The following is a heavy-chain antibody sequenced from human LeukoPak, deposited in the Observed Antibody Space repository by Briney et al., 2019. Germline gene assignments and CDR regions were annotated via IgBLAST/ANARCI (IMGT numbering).Heavy chain of an antibody. CDR1: GFTFSSYA. J-gene: IGHJ4*02. CDR2: ISYDGSNK. CDR3: ARQSPLRTSNTMVRGVPLGYFDY. V-gene: IGHV3-30-3*01. Sequence: GGSLRLSCAASGFTFSSYAMHWVRQAPGKGLEWVAVISYDGSNKYYADSVKGRFTISRDNSKNTLYLQMNSLRAEDTAVYYCARQSPLRTSNTMVRGVPLGYFDYWGQGTLVTVSS. D-gene: IGHD3-10*01.